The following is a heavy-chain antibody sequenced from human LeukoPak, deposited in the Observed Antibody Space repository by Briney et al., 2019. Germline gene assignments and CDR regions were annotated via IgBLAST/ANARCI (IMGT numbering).Heavy chain of an antibody. CDR1: GFTVSSNY. Sequence: GGSLRLSCAASGFTVSSNYMSWVRQAPGKGLEWVSVIYSGGSTYYADSVKGRFTISRDNSKNTLYLQMNSLRAEDTAVYYCAKDGGGYYAYYYYMDVWGKGTTVTISS. CDR3: AKDGGGYYAYYYYMDV. D-gene: IGHD3-22*01. CDR2: IYSGGST. J-gene: IGHJ6*03. V-gene: IGHV3-66*01.